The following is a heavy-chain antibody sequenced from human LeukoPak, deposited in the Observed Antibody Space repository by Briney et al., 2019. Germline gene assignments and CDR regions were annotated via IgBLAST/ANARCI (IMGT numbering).Heavy chain of an antibody. D-gene: IGHD2-2*01. CDR2: IKPDGSEK. V-gene: IGHV3-7*02. CDR1: GLTFSGYW. CDR3: GRVYCSGTTCYAYSDY. Sequence: GGSLRLSCAASGLTFSGYWMNWVRQAPGKGLEWVASIKPDGSEKYYVDSVKGRFTISRDNAKKSLYLQMTSLRDEDTAVYYCGRVYCSGTTCYAYSDYWGRGTLVTVSS. J-gene: IGHJ4*02.